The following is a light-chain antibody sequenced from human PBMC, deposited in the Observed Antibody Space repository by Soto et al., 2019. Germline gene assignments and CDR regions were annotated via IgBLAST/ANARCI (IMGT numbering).Light chain of an antibody. J-gene: IGLJ1*01. V-gene: IGLV2-14*01. Sequence: QSALTQPASVSGSPGQSITISCTGTSSDVGGYNSVSWYQQHPGKAPKFMIYDVSIRPSGVSNRVSGSKSGNTASLTISGLQAEDEDDYYCCSYTTSNTRQIGFGPGTKLTV. CDR2: DVS. CDR3: CSYTTSNTRQIG. CDR1: SSDVGGYNS.